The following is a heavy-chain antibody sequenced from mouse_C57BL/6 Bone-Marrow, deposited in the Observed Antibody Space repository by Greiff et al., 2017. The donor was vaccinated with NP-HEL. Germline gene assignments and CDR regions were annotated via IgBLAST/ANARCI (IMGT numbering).Heavy chain of an antibody. V-gene: IGHV1-72*01. D-gene: IGHD1-1*01. J-gene: IGHJ1*03. CDR3: ARYYYGSRGWYFDV. CDR1: GYTFTSYW. Sequence: VQLQQPGADLVKPGASVKLSCKASGYTFTSYWMHWVKQRPGRGLAWIGRIDPNSGGTKFNEKFKTKATLTVDKPSSTAYRQLSSLTSEDSAVYYCARYYYGSRGWYFDVWGTWTTVTVSS. CDR2: IDPNSGGT.